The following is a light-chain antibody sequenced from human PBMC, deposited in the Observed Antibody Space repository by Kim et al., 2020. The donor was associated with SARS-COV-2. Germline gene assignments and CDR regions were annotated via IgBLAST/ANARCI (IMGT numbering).Light chain of an antibody. CDR2: GAS. Sequence: SPGERATPPCRASQSVSSSYLAWYQQKPGQAPRLLIYGASSRATGIPDRFSGSGSGTDFTLTISTLEPEDFAVYYCEQYDSWPRTFGQGTKVDIK. CDR1: QSVSSSY. J-gene: IGKJ1*01. CDR3: EQYDSWPRT. V-gene: IGKV3-20*01.